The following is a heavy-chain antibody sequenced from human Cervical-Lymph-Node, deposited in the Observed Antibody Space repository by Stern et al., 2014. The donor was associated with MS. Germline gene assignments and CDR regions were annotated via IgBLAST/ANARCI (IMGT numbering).Heavy chain of an antibody. J-gene: IGHJ4*02. V-gene: IGHV1-69*06. CDR2: NIPILNTA. D-gene: IGHD2-8*02. CDR3: ASSLVASGH. Sequence: QVQLVQSVAEVKKPGSSVKVSCKASGGTFSTHPITWVRQAPGQGLEWMGGNIPILNTASYAQKFQGRITITADKTTGTTYMEISRLRSDDTAVYYCASSLVASGHWGQGTLVIVS. CDR1: GGTFSTHP.